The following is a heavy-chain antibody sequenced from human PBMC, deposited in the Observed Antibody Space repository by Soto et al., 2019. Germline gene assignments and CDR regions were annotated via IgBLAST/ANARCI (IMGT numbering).Heavy chain of an antibody. J-gene: IGHJ4*02. CDR1: GFTFSSYS. CDR2: ISSSSSYI. Sequence: PGGSLRLSCAASGFTFSSYSMNWVRQAPGKGLEWVSSISSSSSYIYYADSVKGRFTISRDNAKNSLYLQMNSLRAEDTAVYYCGGDLYSGAFRGGGWGQGTLVTVSS. D-gene: IGHD6-6*01. V-gene: IGHV3-21*01. CDR3: GGDLYSGAFRGGG.